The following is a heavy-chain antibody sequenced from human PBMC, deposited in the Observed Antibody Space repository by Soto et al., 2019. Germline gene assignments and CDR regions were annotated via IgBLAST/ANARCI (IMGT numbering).Heavy chain of an antibody. D-gene: IGHD5-18*01. Sequence: SVKFSCKASGFTFTSSAVQWVRQVRGQRLEWIGWIVVGSGNTDYAQKLQERVTITRDMSTSTAYMELSSLRSEDTAVYYCAADKGYSYGYGTYWGQGTLVTVSS. CDR2: IVVGSGNT. V-gene: IGHV1-58*01. J-gene: IGHJ4*02. CDR1: GFTFTSSA. CDR3: AADKGYSYGYGTY.